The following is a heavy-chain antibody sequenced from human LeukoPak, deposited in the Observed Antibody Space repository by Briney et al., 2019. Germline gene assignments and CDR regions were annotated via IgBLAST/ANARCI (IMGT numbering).Heavy chain of an antibody. Sequence: PGGSLRLSCAAPGFTFSSYWMHWVRQAPGKGLVWVSRINSDGRSTTYADSVKGRFTTSRDNAKNTLYLQTNSLRAEDTAVYYCAREYYYDNYFDYWGQGTLVTVSS. D-gene: IGHD3-22*01. V-gene: IGHV3-74*01. CDR2: INSDGRST. CDR3: AREYYYDNYFDY. J-gene: IGHJ4*02. CDR1: GFTFSSYW.